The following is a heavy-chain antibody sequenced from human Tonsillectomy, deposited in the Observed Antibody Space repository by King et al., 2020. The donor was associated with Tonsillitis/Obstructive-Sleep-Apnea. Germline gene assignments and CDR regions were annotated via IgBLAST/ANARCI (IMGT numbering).Heavy chain of an antibody. Sequence: VQLVESGGGLVQPGGSLRLSCGASGFTFSSYEMNWVRQAPGKGLEWVSYISSSGYTIYYADSVKGRFTISRDNAKNSLYLQMNSLRADDTAVYYCAGDSPCSSTTCHDAPDYCGQGSLLTVSS. CDR3: AGDSPCSSTTCHDAPDY. CDR1: GFTFSSYE. D-gene: IGHD2-2*01. J-gene: IGHJ4*02. CDR2: ISSSGYTI. V-gene: IGHV3-48*03.